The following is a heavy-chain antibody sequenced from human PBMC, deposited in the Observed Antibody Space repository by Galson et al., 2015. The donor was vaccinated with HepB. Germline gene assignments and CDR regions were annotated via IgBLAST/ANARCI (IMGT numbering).Heavy chain of an antibody. J-gene: IGHJ4*02. D-gene: IGHD6-19*01. CDR3: AAKGWDSSGWSLFDY. V-gene: IGHV3-23*01. CDR2: ISGSGGST. CDR1: GFTFSSYA. Sequence: SLRLSCAASGFTFSSYAMSWVRQAPGKGLEWVSAISGSGGSTYYADSVKGRFTISRDNSKNTLYLQMNSLRAEDTAVYYCAAKGWDSSGWSLFDYWGQGTLVTVSS.